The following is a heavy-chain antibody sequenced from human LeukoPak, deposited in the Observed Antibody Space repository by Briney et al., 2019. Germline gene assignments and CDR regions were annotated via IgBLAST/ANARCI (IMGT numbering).Heavy chain of an antibody. J-gene: IGHJ4*02. Sequence: ASVKVSCKASGYTFTGYYMHWERQAPGQGLEWMGWITPNSGGTHYAQRFQGKVTMTRDTSISTAYMELSRLTSDDTAVYYCSRDRIGRMNDYWGQGTLVTVSS. CDR2: ITPNSGGT. CDR1: GYTFTGYY. CDR3: SRDRIGRMNDY. D-gene: IGHD3-16*01. V-gene: IGHV1-2*02.